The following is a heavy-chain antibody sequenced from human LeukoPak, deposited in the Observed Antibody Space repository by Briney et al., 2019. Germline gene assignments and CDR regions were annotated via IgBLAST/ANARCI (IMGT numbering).Heavy chain of an antibody. CDR2: INPNSGGT. D-gene: IGHD4-17*01. J-gene: IGHJ4*02. CDR1: GYTFTGYY. CDR3: ASSDGDPTNYFDY. V-gene: IGHV1-2*02. Sequence: ASVTVSCKASGYTFTGYYMHWVRQAPGPGLEWMGWINPNSGGTNYAQKFQGRVTMTRDTSISTAYMELSRLRSDDTAVYYCASSDGDPTNYFDYWGQGTLVTVSS.